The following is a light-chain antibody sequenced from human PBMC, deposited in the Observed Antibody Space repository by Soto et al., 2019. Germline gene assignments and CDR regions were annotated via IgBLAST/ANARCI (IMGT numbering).Light chain of an antibody. Sequence: QSVLTQLASVSGSPGQSITISCTGTSSDVGAYNYVSWYQHHPGKVPQLMIYDVSNRPSGVSNRFSGSKSGNTASLTISGLQAEDEADYYCSSYTSSNTYVFGTGTKVTVL. CDR3: SSYTSSNTYV. CDR1: SSDVGAYNY. CDR2: DVS. J-gene: IGLJ1*01. V-gene: IGLV2-14*03.